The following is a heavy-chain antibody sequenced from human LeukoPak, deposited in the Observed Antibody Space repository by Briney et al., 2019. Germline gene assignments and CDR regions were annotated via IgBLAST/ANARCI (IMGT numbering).Heavy chain of an antibody. Sequence: KPSETLSLTCAVSGGSISSSNWWSWVRQPPGKGLEWIGEVYHSGSTDYNSSLKSRVTISEDTSKKQFSLKVSSVTAADTAVYYCARARRSGGITLIRGVKDRGWFDSWGQGTLVTVSS. CDR1: GGSISSSNW. D-gene: IGHD3-10*01. CDR2: VYHSGST. J-gene: IGHJ5*01. CDR3: ARARRSGGITLIRGVKDRGWFDS. V-gene: IGHV4-4*02.